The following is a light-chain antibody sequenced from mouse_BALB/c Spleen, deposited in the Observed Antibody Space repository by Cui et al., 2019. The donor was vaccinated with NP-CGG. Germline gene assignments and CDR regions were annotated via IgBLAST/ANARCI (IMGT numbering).Light chain of an antibody. J-gene: IGKJ5*01. CDR2: GTS. Sequence: QIVLTQSPAILSASPGEKVTMTCSARSNVSYIYRYQQKPGSSPKPWIYGTSNLTSGVPARFSGSGSGTSYSLTISSMEAEDAATYYCQQYHSYPPTFGAGTKLELK. CDR1: SNVSY. V-gene: IGKV4-61*01. CDR3: QQYHSYPPT.